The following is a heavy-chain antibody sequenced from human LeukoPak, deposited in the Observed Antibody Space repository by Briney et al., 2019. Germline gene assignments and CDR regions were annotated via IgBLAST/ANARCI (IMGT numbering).Heavy chain of an antibody. D-gene: IGHD6-19*01. CDR1: GGSISSSSYY. J-gene: IGHJ4*02. Sequence: SETLSLTCTVSGGSISSSSYYWGWIRQPPGKGLEWIGSIYYSGSTYYNPSLKSRVTISVDTSKNQFSLKLSSVTAADTAVYYCARDSSGWYETPYYFDYWGQGTLVTVSS. V-gene: IGHV4-39*07. CDR2: IYYSGST. CDR3: ARDSSGWYETPYYFDY.